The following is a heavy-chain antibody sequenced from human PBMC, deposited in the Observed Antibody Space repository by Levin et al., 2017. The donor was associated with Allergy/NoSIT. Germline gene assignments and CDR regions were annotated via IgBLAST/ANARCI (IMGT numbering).Heavy chain of an antibody. CDR1: GFTFSSYW. V-gene: IGHV3-74*01. J-gene: IGHJ3*02. CDR3: ARVRGQLARSNAFDI. CDR2: INSDGSST. Sequence: PGESLKISCAASGFTFSSYWMHWVRQAPGKGLVWVSRINSDGSSTSYADSVKGRFTISRDNAKNTLYLQMNSLRAEDTAVYYCARVRGQLARSNAFDIWGQGTMVTVSS. D-gene: IGHD6-13*01.